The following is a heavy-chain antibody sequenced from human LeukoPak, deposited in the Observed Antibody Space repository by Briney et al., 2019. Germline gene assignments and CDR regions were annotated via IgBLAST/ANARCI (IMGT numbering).Heavy chain of an antibody. D-gene: IGHD1-26*01. J-gene: IGHJ4*02. CDR3: ARRASGSYRTFDY. CDR2: IRSSGSTM. V-gene: IGHV3-48*01. Sequence: PGGSLRLSCAASGFMFSSYTINWVRQAPGKGLEWVSYIRSSGSTMNYADSVKGRFTISRDNAKNSLYLQMNSLRAEDTAVYYCARRASGSYRTFDYWGQGTLVTVSS. CDR1: GFMFSSYT.